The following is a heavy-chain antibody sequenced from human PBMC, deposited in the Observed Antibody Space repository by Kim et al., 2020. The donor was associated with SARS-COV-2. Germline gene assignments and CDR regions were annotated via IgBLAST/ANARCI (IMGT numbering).Heavy chain of an antibody. CDR2: MNPNSGDT. CDR1: GYTFTSYE. CDR3: ARGSVKVPAAAAS. J-gene: IGHJ1*01. Sequence: ASVKVSCKASGYTFTSYEINWVRQATVQGLEWMGSMNPNSGDTGFAQKFQGRLTMTRDTSMSTAYMELSSLRSEDTAVYYCARGSVKVPAAAASWGQGTLVTVSS. D-gene: IGHD2-2*01. V-gene: IGHV1-8*01.